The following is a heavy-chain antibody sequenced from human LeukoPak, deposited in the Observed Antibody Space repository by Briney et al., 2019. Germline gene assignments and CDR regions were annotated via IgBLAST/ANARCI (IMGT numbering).Heavy chain of an antibody. CDR1: GFTFSSYS. CDR2: ISSSSSYI. CDR3: ARDHYDFWSAHENWFDP. Sequence: GGSLRLSCAASGFTFSSYSMKWVRQAPGKGLEWISSISSSSSYIYYADSVKGRFTISRDNAKNSLYLQMNSLRAEDTAVYYCARDHYDFWSAHENWFDPWGQGTLVTVSS. J-gene: IGHJ5*02. V-gene: IGHV3-21*01. D-gene: IGHD3-3*01.